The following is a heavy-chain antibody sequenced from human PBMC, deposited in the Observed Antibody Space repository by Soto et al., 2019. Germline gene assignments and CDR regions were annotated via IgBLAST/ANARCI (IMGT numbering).Heavy chain of an antibody. D-gene: IGHD1-26*01. CDR2: ITGDGSTT. J-gene: IGHJ6*02. CDR3: ARENWYSLDV. Sequence: EVQLVEAGGGLVQPGGSLRLSCAASGFTFRSYFMAWVRQTTGKGLVLVSQITGDGSTTHYADSGRARFTISRDNAKNTLQLQMKSLRDEDTAIYYGARENWYSLDVWGQGTTVTVSS. CDR1: GFTFRSYF. V-gene: IGHV3-74*01.